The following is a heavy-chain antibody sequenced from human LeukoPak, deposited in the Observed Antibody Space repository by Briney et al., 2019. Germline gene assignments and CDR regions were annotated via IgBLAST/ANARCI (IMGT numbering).Heavy chain of an antibody. D-gene: IGHD2-15*01. Sequence: ASVKVSCKASGYTFTSYYMHWVRQAPGQGLEWMGIINPSGGSTSYAQKFQGRVTMTRDTSTSTVYMELSSLRSEDTAVYYCARDGSEGKIDYYYYGMDVWGQGTTVTVSS. CDR3: ARDGSEGKIDYYYYGMDV. V-gene: IGHV1-46*01. J-gene: IGHJ6*02. CDR2: INPSGGST. CDR1: GYTFTSYY.